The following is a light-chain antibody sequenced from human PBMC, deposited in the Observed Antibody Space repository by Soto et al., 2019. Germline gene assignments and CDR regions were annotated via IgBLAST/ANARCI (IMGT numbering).Light chain of an antibody. CDR1: QNVNSN. V-gene: IGKV3-15*01. CDR3: QQYGSSPLT. Sequence: EIVMTQSPASLSVSPGERATLSCRASQNVNSNLAWYQQKPGQAPRFLIYGASTRATGIPARFSGSGSGRDFTLTISRLEPEDFAVYYCQQYGSSPLTFGGGTKVDIK. CDR2: GAS. J-gene: IGKJ4*01.